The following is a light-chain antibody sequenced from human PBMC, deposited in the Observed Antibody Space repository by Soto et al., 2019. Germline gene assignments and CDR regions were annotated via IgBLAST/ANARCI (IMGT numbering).Light chain of an antibody. CDR2: DTS. Sequence: EIVLTQSPATLSLSPGERATPSCRASQSISRHLAWYQQKPGQAPRLLIYDTSNRATGIPARFSGSGSGTDFTLTVSSLEPEDFAVYYCQQRYNWPLTFGGGTKVDIK. CDR3: QQRYNWPLT. CDR1: QSISRH. J-gene: IGKJ4*01. V-gene: IGKV3-11*01.